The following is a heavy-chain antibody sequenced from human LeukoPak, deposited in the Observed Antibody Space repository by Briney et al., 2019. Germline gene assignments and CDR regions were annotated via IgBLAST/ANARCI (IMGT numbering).Heavy chain of an antibody. CDR2: IWYDGSNK. J-gene: IGHJ4*02. CDR1: GFTFSSYG. CDR3: AKDPGGSPEDSSGYYPD. Sequence: GGTLRLSCAASGFTFSSYGMHWVRQAPGKGLEWVAVIWYDGSNKYYADSVKGRFTISRDNSKNTLYLQMNSLRAEDTAVYYCAKDPGGSPEDSSGYYPDWGQGTLVTVSS. V-gene: IGHV3-33*06. D-gene: IGHD3-22*01.